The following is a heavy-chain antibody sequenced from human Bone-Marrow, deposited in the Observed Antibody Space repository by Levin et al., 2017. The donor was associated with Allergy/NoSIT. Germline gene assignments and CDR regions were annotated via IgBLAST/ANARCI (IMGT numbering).Heavy chain of an antibody. Sequence: SETLSLTCTVSGGSISSGGYYWSWIRQHPGKGLEWIGYIYYSGSTYYNPSLKSRVTISVDTSKNQFSLKLSSVTAADTAVYYCARDAKLYYYGMDVWGQGTTVTVSS. CDR3: ARDAKLYYYGMDV. D-gene: IGHD1-7*01. J-gene: IGHJ6*02. V-gene: IGHV4-31*03. CDR2: IYYSGST. CDR1: GGSISSGGYY.